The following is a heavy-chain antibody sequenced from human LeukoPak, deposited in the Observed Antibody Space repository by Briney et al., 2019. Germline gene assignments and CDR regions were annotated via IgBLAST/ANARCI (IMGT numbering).Heavy chain of an antibody. V-gene: IGHV3-11*01. D-gene: IGHD3-10*01. CDR1: GFTFSDYY. CDR2: ISSSGSTI. CDR3: ARSLSGVLLWFGELWDYFDY. Sequence: GGSLRLSCAASGFTFSDYYMSWIRQAPGKELEWVSYISSSGSTIYYADSVKGRFTISRDNAKNSLYLQMNSLRAEDTAVYYCARSLSGVLLWFGELWDYFDYWGQGTLVTVSS. J-gene: IGHJ4*02.